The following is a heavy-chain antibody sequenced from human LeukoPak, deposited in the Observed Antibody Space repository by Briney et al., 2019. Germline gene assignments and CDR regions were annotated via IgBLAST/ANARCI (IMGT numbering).Heavy chain of an antibody. D-gene: IGHD1-7*01. CDR2: IRNKAYGATA. CDR3: ARESWRELRAFDI. Sequence: GGSLRLSCAASGFTFSDHAMSWFRQAPGKGLEWVGFIRNKAYGATAEHAASVKGRFSISRDDSESIAYLQMNGLQTGDTAVYYCARESWRELRAFDIWGQGTMATVSS. V-gene: IGHV3-49*03. J-gene: IGHJ3*02. CDR1: GFTFSDHA.